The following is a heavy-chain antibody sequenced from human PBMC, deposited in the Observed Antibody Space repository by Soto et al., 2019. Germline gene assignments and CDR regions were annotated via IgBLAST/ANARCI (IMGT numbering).Heavy chain of an antibody. Sequence: GPLRLSCAASGLTFSTAWMTWVRQAPGKGLEWVGRIKSKTGGGTTDYVAPVKGRFTISRDDSKNTLYLQMNSLKTEDTAVYYCTTAFITMVRGVIVPWGQGTLVTVSS. CDR3: TTAFITMVRGVIVP. CDR1: GLTFSTAW. V-gene: IGHV3-15*01. CDR2: IKSKTGGGTT. J-gene: IGHJ5*02. D-gene: IGHD3-10*01.